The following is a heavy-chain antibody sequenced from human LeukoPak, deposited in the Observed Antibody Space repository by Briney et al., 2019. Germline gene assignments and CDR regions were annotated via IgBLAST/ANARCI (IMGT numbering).Heavy chain of an antibody. Sequence: GGSLRLSCVASGFTFSSYAMSWVRQAPGKGLEWVSAIRGSGGSTNYADSVKGRFTISRDNSKNTLYLQMNSLRAEDTAVYYCAVGYSNVLGEDVFDIWGQGTMVTVSS. CDR1: GFTFSSYA. CDR2: IRGSGGST. V-gene: IGHV3-23*01. CDR3: AVGYSNVLGEDVFDI. D-gene: IGHD6-13*01. J-gene: IGHJ3*02.